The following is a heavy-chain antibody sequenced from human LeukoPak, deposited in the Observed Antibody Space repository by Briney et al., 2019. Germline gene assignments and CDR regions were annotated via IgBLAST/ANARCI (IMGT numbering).Heavy chain of an antibody. CDR3: ARHLNYYLDY. CDR1: GFTFSSYW. J-gene: IGHJ4*02. D-gene: IGHD3-10*01. V-gene: IGHV3-74*01. CDR2: INEDGSGT. Sequence: GGSLRLSCTASGFTFSSYWMHWVRQTQEKGLVWVSRINEDGSGTDYADSVKGRFTISRDNAKNTLYLQMNSLRAEDTAVYYCARHLNYYLDYWGQGTLVTVSS.